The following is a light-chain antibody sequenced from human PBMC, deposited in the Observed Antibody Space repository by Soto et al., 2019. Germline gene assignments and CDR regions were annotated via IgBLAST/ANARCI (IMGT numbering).Light chain of an antibody. CDR1: QSLSKNY. V-gene: IGKV3-20*01. CDR2: DAS. Sequence: EIVLTQSPGTLSLSPGERATLSCRASQSLSKNYLAWYQHKPGQAPRLLIHDASNRATGIPDRFSGSGSETDFTLTISSLEPEDSAVYYCQQCVTAPLTFGPGNKVEI. J-gene: IGKJ1*01. CDR3: QQCVTAPLT.